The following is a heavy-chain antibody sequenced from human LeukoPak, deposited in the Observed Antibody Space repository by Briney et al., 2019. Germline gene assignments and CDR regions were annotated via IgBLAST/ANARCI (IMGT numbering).Heavy chain of an antibody. CDR2: ISGSGGST. J-gene: IGHJ4*02. D-gene: IGHD2-8*01. CDR1: GLTFSTFA. V-gene: IGHV3-23*01. CDR3: AKDPDCTSGICYTFFDY. Sequence: GGSLRLSCAASGLTFSTFAMIWVRQPPGKGLERVSAISGSGGSTYYADSVKGRFTISRDNSKNTLYLQMNSLRAEDTAVYYCAKDPDCTSGICYTFFDYWGQGTLVTVSS.